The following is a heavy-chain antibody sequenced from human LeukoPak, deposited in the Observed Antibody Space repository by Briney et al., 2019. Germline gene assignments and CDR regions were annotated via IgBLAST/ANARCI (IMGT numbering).Heavy chain of an antibody. CDR3: ARHPLAGFDY. CDR1: GGSISSGSYY. J-gene: IGHJ4*02. Sequence: SETLSLTCTVSGGSISSGSYYWSWIRQPAGKGLEWIGRISTSGSTNYNPSLKSRVTISVDTSKNQFSLKLSSVTAADTAVYYCARHPLAGFDYWGQGTLVTVSS. CDR2: ISTSGST. V-gene: IGHV4-61*02.